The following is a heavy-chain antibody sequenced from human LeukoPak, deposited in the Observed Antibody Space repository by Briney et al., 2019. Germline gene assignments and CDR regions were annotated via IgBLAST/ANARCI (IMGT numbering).Heavy chain of an antibody. CDR3: ARGRRGYPNYYMDV. D-gene: IGHD5-12*01. CDR2: ISSSGSS. J-gene: IGHJ6*03. Sequence: SETLSLTCTVSSDSISTYYWSWIRQPPGKGLEWIGYISSSGSSNYNPSLKSRVTLSVDTSKNQFSLRLSSVTAADTAVYYCARGRRGYPNYYMDVWGKGTTVTVSS. V-gene: IGHV4-59*12. CDR1: SDSISTYY.